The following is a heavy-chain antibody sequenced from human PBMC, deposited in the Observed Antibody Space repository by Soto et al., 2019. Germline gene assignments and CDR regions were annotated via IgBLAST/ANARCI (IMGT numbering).Heavy chain of an antibody. CDR3: ARRHGDISSAAGFDH. CDR1: GNTFNSYS. D-gene: IGHD4-17*01. J-gene: IGHJ4*02. V-gene: IGHV1-18*01. CDR2: INPYSGRT. Sequence: ASVKVSCKAFGNTFNSYSISWVRQAPGQGLQWMAWINPYSGRTGYAHKFQGRVTMTTDTSTSTAYMELRSLRSDDTAVYYCARRHGDISSAAGFDHWGQGTLVTVSS.